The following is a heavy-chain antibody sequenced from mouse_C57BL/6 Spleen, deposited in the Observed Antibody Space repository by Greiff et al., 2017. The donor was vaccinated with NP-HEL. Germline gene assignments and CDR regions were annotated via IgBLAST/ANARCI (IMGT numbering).Heavy chain of an antibody. CDR3: ARETTVALDY. CDR1: GYSITSGYY. CDR2: ISYDGSN. V-gene: IGHV3-6*01. J-gene: IGHJ2*01. D-gene: IGHD1-1*01. Sequence: DVKLVESGPGLVKPSQSLSLTCSVTGYSITSGYYWNWIRQFPGNKLEWMGYISYDGSNNYNPSLKNRISITRDTTKNQFFLKLNSVTTEDTATYYCARETTVALDYWGQGTTLTVSS.